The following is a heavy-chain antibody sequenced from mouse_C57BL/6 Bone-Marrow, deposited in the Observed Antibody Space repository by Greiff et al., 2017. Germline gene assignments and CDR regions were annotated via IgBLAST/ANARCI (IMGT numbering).Heavy chain of an antibody. D-gene: IGHD1-1*01. V-gene: IGHV2-9-1*01. Sequence: VKLMESGPGLVAPSQSLSITCTVSGFSLTSYAISWVRQPPGKGLEWLGVIWPGGGTNYTSALKSRLSISKDNYKSKVFLKMNSLQTDDTARYYCARKGYYGSSYDYDARDDWGQGTSVTVSS. J-gene: IGHJ4*01. CDR2: IWPGGGT. CDR3: ARKGYYGSSYDYDARDD. CDR1: GFSLTSYA.